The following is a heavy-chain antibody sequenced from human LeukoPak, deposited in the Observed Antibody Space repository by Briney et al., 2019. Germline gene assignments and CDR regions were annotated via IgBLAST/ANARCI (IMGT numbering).Heavy chain of an antibody. CDR3: ARGRGYYQDY. D-gene: IGHD3-22*01. V-gene: IGHV4-4*07. J-gene: IGHJ4*02. Sequence: SETLSLTCTVSGDSISSYYWSWIRQPAGKGLEWIGRIYITGSTNYNPSLKSRVIMSVDTSKNQFSLKLSSVTAADTAVYYCARGRGYYQDYWGQGTLVTVSS. CDR1: GDSISSYY. CDR2: IYITGST.